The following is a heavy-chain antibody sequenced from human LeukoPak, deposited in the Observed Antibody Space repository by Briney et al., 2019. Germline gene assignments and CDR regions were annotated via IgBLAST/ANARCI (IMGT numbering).Heavy chain of an antibody. D-gene: IGHD3-10*01. Sequence: GASVKVSCKASGYTFTRYGISWVRQAPGQGLEWMGWISAYNGNTNYAQKLQGRVTMTTDTSTSTAYMELRSLRSDDTAVYYCARGLMVRGFEAFDYWGQGTLVTVSS. CDR3: ARGLMVRGFEAFDY. CDR1: GYTFTRYG. V-gene: IGHV1-18*01. CDR2: ISAYNGNT. J-gene: IGHJ4*02.